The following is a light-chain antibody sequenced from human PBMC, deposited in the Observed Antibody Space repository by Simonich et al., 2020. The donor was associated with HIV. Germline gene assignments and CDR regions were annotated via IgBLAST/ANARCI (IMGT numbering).Light chain of an antibody. CDR3: QQLNSYPPT. CDR2: AAS. J-gene: IGKJ1*01. V-gene: IGKV1-9*01. CDR1: QGISSY. Sequence: DIQLTQSPSFLSASVGDRVTITCRASQGISSYLAWYQQKPGKAPKLLTYAASTLKSGVPSRFSGSGSGTEFTLTISSLQPEDFATYYCQQLNSYPPTFGQGTKVEIK.